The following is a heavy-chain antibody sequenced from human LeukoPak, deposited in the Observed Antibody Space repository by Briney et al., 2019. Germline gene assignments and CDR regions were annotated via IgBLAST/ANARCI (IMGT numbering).Heavy chain of an antibody. Sequence: PSETLSLTCAVSGYSISSGYYWGWIRQPPGKGLEWIGSIHHSGSTFYNPSLKSLVTISVDTSKNQFSLRLSSVTAADTAVYYCARHEAEMATILGGYWGQGTLVTVSS. CDR2: IHHSGST. J-gene: IGHJ4*02. CDR1: GYSISSGYY. CDR3: ARHEAEMATILGGY. D-gene: IGHD5-24*01. V-gene: IGHV4-38-2*01.